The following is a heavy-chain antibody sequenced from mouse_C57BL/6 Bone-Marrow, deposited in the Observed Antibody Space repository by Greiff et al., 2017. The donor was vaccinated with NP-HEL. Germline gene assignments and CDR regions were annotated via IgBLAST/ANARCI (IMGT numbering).Heavy chain of an antibody. CDR1: GFTFSSYA. CDR3: ARGHYYGSSHAWFAY. J-gene: IGHJ3*01. Sequence: EVHLVESGGGLVKPGGSLKLSCAASGFTFSSYAMSWVRQTPEKRLEWVATISDGGSYTYYPDNVKGRFTISRDNAKNNLYLQMSHLKSEDTAMYYCARGHYYGSSHAWFAYWGQGTLVTVSA. CDR2: ISDGGSYT. V-gene: IGHV5-4*01. D-gene: IGHD1-1*01.